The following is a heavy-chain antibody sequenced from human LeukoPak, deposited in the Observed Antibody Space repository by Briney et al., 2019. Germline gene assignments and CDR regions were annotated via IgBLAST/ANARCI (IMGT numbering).Heavy chain of an antibody. J-gene: IGHJ4*02. V-gene: IGHV4-34*01. Sequence: PSETLSLTCAVYGGSFSGYYWSWIRQPPGKGLEWIGEIYHSGSTNYKSSLKSRVTISVDKSKDQFSLKLTSVTAADTAVYYCARGEWDLLFDYWGQGTLVTVSS. CDR3: ARGEWDLLFDY. CDR1: GGSFSGYY. CDR2: IYHSGST. D-gene: IGHD1-26*01.